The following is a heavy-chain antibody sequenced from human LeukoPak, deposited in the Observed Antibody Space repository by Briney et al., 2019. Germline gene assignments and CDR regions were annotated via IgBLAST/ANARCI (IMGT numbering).Heavy chain of an antibody. CDR2: ISSTSSTI. D-gene: IGHD1-26*01. J-gene: IGHJ4*02. CDR1: XFTFSTYT. Sequence: PGGSXRLSXXXXXFTFSTYTMNWVRQAPGKGLEWVSYISSTSSTIYYADSVKGRFTISRDNAKNSLYLQMNSLRAEDTAVYYCAKDRPPYSGSYFYYFDYWGQGTLVTVSS. CDR3: AKDRPPYSGSYFYYFDY. V-gene: IGHV3-48*04.